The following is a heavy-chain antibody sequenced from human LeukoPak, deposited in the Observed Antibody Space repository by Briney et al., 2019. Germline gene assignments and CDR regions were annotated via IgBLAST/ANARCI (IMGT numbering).Heavy chain of an antibody. CDR3: AHSITFGGVIVRRFDY. V-gene: IGHV2-5*02. D-gene: IGHD3-16*02. Sequence: SGPTLVKPTQTLTLTCTFSGFSLSTSGVGVGWIRQPPGKALEWLALIYWDDDKRYSPSLKSRLTITKDTSKNQVVLTVTSMDPVDAATYYCAHSITFGGVIVRRFDYWGQGTLVTVSS. J-gene: IGHJ4*02. CDR1: GFSLSTSGVG. CDR2: IYWDDDK.